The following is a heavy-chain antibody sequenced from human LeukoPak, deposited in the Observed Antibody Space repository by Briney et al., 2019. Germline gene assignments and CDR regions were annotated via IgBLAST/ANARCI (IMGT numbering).Heavy chain of an antibody. D-gene: IGHD3-16*02. J-gene: IGHJ4*02. CDR2: IYYSGST. CDR3: ASLLSDYFDY. CDR1: GGSIGSYY. Sequence: SETLSLTCTVSGGSIGSYYWSWIRQPPGKGLEWIGYIYYSGSTNYNPSLKSRVTISVDTSKNQFSLKLSSVTATDTAVYYCASLLSDYFDYWGQGTLVTVSS. V-gene: IGHV4-59*08.